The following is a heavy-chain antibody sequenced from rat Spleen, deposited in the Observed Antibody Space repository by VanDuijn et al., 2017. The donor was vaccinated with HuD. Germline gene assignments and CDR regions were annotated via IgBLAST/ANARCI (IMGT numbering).Heavy chain of an antibody. J-gene: IGHJ2*01. Sequence: EVQLVESGGGLVQRGRSLKVSCAASGFTFNAYDMAWVRQAPTEGLEWVAIITYDGSSTYYRDSVKGRFTISRDNAKSTLYLQMDSLRSEDTATYYCARSSIIRGDYWGQGVMVTVSS. CDR1: GFTFNAYD. V-gene: IGHV5-7*01. D-gene: IGHD4-3*01. CDR2: ITYDGSST. CDR3: ARSSIIRGDY.